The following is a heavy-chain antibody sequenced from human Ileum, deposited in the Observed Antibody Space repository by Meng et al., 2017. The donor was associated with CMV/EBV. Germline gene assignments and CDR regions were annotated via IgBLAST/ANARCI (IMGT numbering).Heavy chain of an antibody. V-gene: IGHV4-31*02. CDR3: GRLAAGISWFDP. CDR2: IYHSGST. J-gene: IGHJ5*02. CDR1: GGSMTSGGYY. Sequence: TVAGGSMTSGGYYWSWISQHPGKGLEWVGYIYHSGSTYYNPSLQSRATISIDTSKNQFSLKLSSVTAADTAVYYCGRLAAGISWFDPWGQGSLVTVSS. D-gene: IGHD6-19*01.